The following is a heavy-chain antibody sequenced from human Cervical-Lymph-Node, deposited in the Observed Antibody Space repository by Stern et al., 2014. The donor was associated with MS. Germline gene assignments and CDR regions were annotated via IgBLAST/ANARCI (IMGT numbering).Heavy chain of an antibody. J-gene: IGHJ4*02. CDR1: GGTFNNHV. CDR2: IVPLCGTP. CDR3: ANRDMGYTYGRHDY. Sequence: VQLVESGAEVKKPGSSVKVSCKASGGTFNNHVISWVRQARGQGLEWVGGIVPLCGTPDYARNFQGSVTITADKSTNTVHMVLSSINREDTGIYCCANRDMGYTYGRHDYWGQGTLVTVS. V-gene: IGHV1-69*06. D-gene: IGHD5-12*01.